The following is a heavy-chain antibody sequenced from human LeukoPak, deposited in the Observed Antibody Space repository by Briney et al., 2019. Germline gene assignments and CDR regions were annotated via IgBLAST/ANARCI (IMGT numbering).Heavy chain of an antibody. V-gene: IGHV1-69*05. CDR3: ARARSGFGELLYDY. CDR1: GFTFSSYA. J-gene: IGHJ4*02. D-gene: IGHD3-10*01. Sequence: GGSLRLSCSASGFTFSSYAISWVRQAPGQGLEWMGGIIPIFGTANYAQKFQGRVTITTDESTSTVYMELSSLRSEDTAVYYCARARSGFGELLYDYWGQGTLVTVSS. CDR2: IIPIFGTA.